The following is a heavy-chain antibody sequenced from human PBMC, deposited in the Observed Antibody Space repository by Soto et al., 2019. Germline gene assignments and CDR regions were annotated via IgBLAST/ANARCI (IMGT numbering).Heavy chain of an antibody. Sequence: GGSLRLSCAASGFTFSSYGMHWVRQAPGKGLEWVAVISYDGSNKYYADSVKGRFTISRDNSKNTLYLQMNSLRAEDTAVYYCARAYYDFWSGYYTYYYGMDVWGQGTTVTVSS. CDR1: GFTFSSYG. J-gene: IGHJ6*02. D-gene: IGHD3-3*01. CDR2: ISYDGSNK. CDR3: ARAYYDFWSGYYTYYYGMDV. V-gene: IGHV3-30*19.